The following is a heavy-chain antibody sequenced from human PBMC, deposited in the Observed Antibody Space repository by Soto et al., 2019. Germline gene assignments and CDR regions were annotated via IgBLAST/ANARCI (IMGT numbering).Heavy chain of an antibody. CDR2: IYYSGST. D-gene: IGHD3-10*01. CDR3: ARLRYYYGPVNFAP. Sequence: SETLSLTCTVSGGSISSSSYYWGWIRQPPGKGLEWIGSIYYSGSTYYDPSLKSRVTISVDTSKNQFSLKLSSVTAADTAVYYCARLRYYYGPVNFAPWGQGTLVTVSS. J-gene: IGHJ5*02. V-gene: IGHV4-39*01. CDR1: GGSISSSSYY.